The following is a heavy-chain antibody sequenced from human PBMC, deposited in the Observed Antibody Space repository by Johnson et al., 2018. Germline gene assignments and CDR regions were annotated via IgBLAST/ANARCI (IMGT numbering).Heavy chain of an antibody. CDR3: AKDDTSGWYRYVQH. CDR2: ISWNSGKI. CDR1: GFIFDDYA. J-gene: IGHJ1*01. V-gene: IGHV3-9*01. Sequence: VQLVESGGGLVQPGRSLRLSCAASGFIFDDYAMHWVRQAPGKGLEWVSGISWNSGKIEYAVSVKGRFTISRDNAKNSLYLQMNSLRTEDTALYYCAKDDTSGWYRYVQHWGQGTLVTVSS. D-gene: IGHD6-19*01.